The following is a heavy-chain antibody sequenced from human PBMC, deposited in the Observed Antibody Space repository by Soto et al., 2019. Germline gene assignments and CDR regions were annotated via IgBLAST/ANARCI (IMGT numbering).Heavy chain of an antibody. V-gene: IGHV3-23*01. J-gene: IGHJ4*02. CDR1: GCNFISYA. Sequence: PGRSHRLRYAASGCNFISYAMSWVRQDPGKGLEWVSAISGSGGSTYYADSVKGRFTISRDNSKNTLYLQMNSLRAEDTAVYYCAKVAWFGDLRYCDYWGQGTLVTVSS. D-gene: IGHD3-10*01. CDR2: ISGSGGST. CDR3: AKVAWFGDLRYCDY.